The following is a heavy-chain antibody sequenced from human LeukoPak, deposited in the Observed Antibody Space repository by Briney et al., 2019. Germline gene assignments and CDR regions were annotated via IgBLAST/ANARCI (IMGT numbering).Heavy chain of an antibody. CDR1: GCTFSSYA. CDR2: IIPIFGTA. CDR3: ARGDVDIVATIRDGYYYMDV. V-gene: IGHV1-69*06. J-gene: IGHJ6*03. D-gene: IGHD5-12*01. Sequence: ASVKVSCKASGCTFSSYAISWVRQAPGQGLEWMGGIIPIFGTANYAQKFQGRVTITADKSTSTAYMELSSLRSEDTAVYYCARGDVDIVATIRDGYYYMDVWGKGTTVTVSS.